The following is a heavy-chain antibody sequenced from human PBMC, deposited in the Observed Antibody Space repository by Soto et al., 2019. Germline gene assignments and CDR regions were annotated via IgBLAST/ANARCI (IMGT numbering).Heavy chain of an antibody. Sequence: EVQLVESGGGLVQPGGSLRLSCAASGFTFSSYSMNWVRQAPGKGLEWVSYISSSSSTIYYADSVKGRFTISRDNAKNSLYLQMNSLRDEDTAVYYCARDGGSSSGWYSVDYWGQVTLVTVSS. D-gene: IGHD6-19*01. J-gene: IGHJ4*02. CDR3: ARDGGSSSGWYSVDY. CDR1: GFTFSSYS. V-gene: IGHV3-48*02. CDR2: ISSSSSTI.